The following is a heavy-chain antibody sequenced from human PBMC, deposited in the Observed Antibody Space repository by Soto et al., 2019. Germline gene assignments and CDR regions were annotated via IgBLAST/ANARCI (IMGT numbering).Heavy chain of an antibody. CDR2: ISAYNGNT. D-gene: IGHD3-22*01. CDR1: GYTFSAYY. J-gene: IGHJ3*02. Sequence: GSSVKVSCKASGYTFSAYYMYWVRQAPEQGLEWMGWISAYNGNTNYAQKLQGRVTMTTDTSTSTAYMELRSLRSDDTAVYYCASRPYYYDSSQAFGIWG. V-gene: IGHV1-18*04. CDR3: ASRPYYYDSSQAFGI.